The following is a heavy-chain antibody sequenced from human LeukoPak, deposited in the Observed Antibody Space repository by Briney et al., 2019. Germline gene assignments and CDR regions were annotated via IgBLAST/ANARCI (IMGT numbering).Heavy chain of an antibody. V-gene: IGHV3-48*04. Sequence: GGSLRLSCAGTGFTFSSYNMNWVRQAPGKGLEWVSYISDSGRTTFYADSVKGRFTISRDNAKNSLYLQMSSLRVEDTAVYYCASWGGNAQSDSWSGPFDYWGQGTLVTVSS. CDR3: ASWGGNAQSDSWSGPFDY. CDR2: ISDSGRTT. CDR1: GFTFSSYN. J-gene: IGHJ4*02. D-gene: IGHD3-3*01.